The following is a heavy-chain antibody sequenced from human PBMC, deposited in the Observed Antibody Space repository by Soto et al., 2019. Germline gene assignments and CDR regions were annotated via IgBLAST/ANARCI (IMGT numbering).Heavy chain of an antibody. Sequence: PGESLKISCKGSGYSFFSHWIGWARQMPGKGLEWVGIIYPADSETRYSPSFQGQVTISVDKSINTAYLQWSSLKASDTAMYYCARRPWLSGYYDYWGQGTLVTVSS. CDR2: IYPADSET. CDR3: ARRPWLSGYYDY. V-gene: IGHV5-51*01. J-gene: IGHJ4*02. D-gene: IGHD3-22*01. CDR1: GYSFFSHW.